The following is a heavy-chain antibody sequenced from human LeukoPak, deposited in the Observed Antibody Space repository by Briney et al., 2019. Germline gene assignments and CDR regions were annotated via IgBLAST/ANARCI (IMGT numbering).Heavy chain of an antibody. V-gene: IGHV3-30*04. CDR3: ARSPYGFYYYYYMDV. D-gene: IGHD3/OR15-3a*01. CDR2: ISYDGSNK. J-gene: IGHJ6*03. CDR1: GFTFSRYG. Sequence: GGSLRLSCAASGFTFSRYGMHWVRQAPGKGLEWVTAISYDGSNKYYADSVKGRLTISRDNSKNTLYLQMNSLRAEDTAVYYCARSPYGFYYYYYMDVWGKGTTVTVSS.